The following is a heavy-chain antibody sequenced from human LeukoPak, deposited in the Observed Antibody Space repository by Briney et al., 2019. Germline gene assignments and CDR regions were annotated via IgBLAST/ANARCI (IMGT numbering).Heavy chain of an antibody. J-gene: IGHJ4*02. D-gene: IGHD2-2*01. CDR1: GFTISNYA. Sequence: GGSLRLSCAASGFTISNYAMTWVRQAPGKGLEWVSLISGSGRNTYYADSVKGRFTISRDNSKNTLYLQMNSLRAEDTAVYYCAKSPIVVVPAALVDYWGQGTLVTVSS. V-gene: IGHV3-23*01. CDR2: ISGSGRNT. CDR3: AKSPIVVVPAALVDY.